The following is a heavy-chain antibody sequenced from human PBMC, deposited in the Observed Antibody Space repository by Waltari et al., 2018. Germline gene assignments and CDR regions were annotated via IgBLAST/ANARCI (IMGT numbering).Heavy chain of an antibody. Sequence: EAQLLESGGGLVQPGGSLRLPCAASGFTFSSYAMNWVRQIPGKGLEWVSGISGTGTMTYYADSVKGRFTVSRDLSTNAVSLQLSGLRPEDTAVYYCAKEATYCTSASCFEDYFNHGMDVWGQGTTV. D-gene: IGHD2-2*01. CDR1: GFTFSSYA. CDR3: AKEATYCTSASCFEDYFNHGMDV. J-gene: IGHJ6*02. V-gene: IGHV3-23*01. CDR2: ISGTGTMT.